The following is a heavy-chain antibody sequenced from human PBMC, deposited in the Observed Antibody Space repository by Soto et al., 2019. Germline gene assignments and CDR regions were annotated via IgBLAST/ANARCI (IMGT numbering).Heavy chain of an antibody. J-gene: IGHJ6*03. D-gene: IGHD6-13*01. CDR3: ARLWAAAGFYYYYMDV. CDR1: GGSIISGSYY. Sequence: PSETLSLTCTVSGGSIISGSYYWGLIRQPPGKGLEWIGSIYYSGSTYYNPSLKSRVTISVDTSKNHFSLKLSSVTAADTAVYYCARLWAAAGFYYYYMDVCGKGTTVTVSS. V-gene: IGHV4-39*02. CDR2: IYYSGST.